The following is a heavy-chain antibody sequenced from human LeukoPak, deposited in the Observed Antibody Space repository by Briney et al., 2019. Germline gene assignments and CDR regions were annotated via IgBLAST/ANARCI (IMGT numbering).Heavy chain of an antibody. CDR1: GFTFSSYS. CDR3: ARDPSVAGTFDY. Sequence: GGSLRLSCAASGFTFSSYSMLWVRQAPGKGLEWVSSISSSSSYIYYADSVKGRFTISRDNAKNSLYLQMNSLRAEDTAVYYCARDPSVAGTFDYWGQGTLVTVSS. CDR2: ISSSSSYI. V-gene: IGHV3-21*01. D-gene: IGHD6-19*01. J-gene: IGHJ4*02.